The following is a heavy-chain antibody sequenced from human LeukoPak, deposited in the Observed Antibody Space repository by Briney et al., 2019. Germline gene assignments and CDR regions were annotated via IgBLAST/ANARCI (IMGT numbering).Heavy chain of an antibody. CDR1: GFTSSSYW. Sequence: GGPLRLSCAASGFTSSSYWMSWVRQAPGKGLEWVANIKQDGSEKYYVDSVKGRFTISRDNAKNSLYLQMNSLRAEDTAVYYCARVYDFWSGYPLPYFDYWGQGTLVTVSS. CDR3: ARVYDFWSGYPLPYFDY. V-gene: IGHV3-7*01. J-gene: IGHJ4*02. D-gene: IGHD3-3*01. CDR2: IKQDGSEK.